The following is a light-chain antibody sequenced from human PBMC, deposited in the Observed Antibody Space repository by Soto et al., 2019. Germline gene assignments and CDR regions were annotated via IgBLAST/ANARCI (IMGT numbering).Light chain of an antibody. CDR1: STNVGAYHY. V-gene: IGLV2-14*01. Sequence: QSALTQPASVSGAPGQTITISCTGTSTNVGAYHYASWYQQHPGKAPKLIIYEITNRPSGVSNRFGDSKSGNTASLTIAGLHAEDDDDYYCCSYRSSSALVFGGGTKLTVL. J-gene: IGLJ3*02. CDR2: EIT. CDR3: CSYRSSSALV.